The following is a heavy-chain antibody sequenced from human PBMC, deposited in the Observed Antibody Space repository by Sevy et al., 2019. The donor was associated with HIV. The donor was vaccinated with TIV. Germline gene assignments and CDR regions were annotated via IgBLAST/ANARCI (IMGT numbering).Heavy chain of an antibody. CDR1: GFTFSRYS. Sequence: GGSLRLSCAGSGFTFSRYSMNWVRQAPGKGLEWVSYISSSSSYIYYADSVKGRFTISRDNAKNSLHLQMNSLRAEDTAVYYCARQGQWRESLPFDYLGQGILVTVSS. CDR2: ISSSSSYI. J-gene: IGHJ4*02. CDR3: ARQGQWRESLPFDY. V-gene: IGHV3-21*01. D-gene: IGHD6-19*01.